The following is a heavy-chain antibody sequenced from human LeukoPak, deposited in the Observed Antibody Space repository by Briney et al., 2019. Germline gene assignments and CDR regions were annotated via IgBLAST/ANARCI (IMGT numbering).Heavy chain of an antibody. CDR2: ISYDGSNK. D-gene: IGHD3-22*01. V-gene: IGHV3-30*18. Sequence: GGSLRLSCAASGFTFSSYEMNWVRQAPGKGLEWVAVISYDGSNKYYADSVKGRFTISRDNSKNTLYLQMNSLRAEDTAVYYCAKDGFFNYYDSSGYSHIPLYYFDYWGQGTLVTVSS. CDR1: GFTFSSYE. CDR3: AKDGFFNYYDSSGYSHIPLYYFDY. J-gene: IGHJ4*02.